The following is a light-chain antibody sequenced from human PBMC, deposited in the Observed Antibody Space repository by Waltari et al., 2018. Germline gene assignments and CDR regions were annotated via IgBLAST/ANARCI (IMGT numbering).Light chain of an antibody. J-gene: IGLJ2*01. CDR1: KLGHKS. Sequence: SCVVTQPPSLSAAPGETAKATCGGFKLGHKSVHRDQQKPGQAPVLVTYYDTDRPSGIPERFSGSNSGNTATLTISGVEAGDEADYYCQVWDNDSGLVLFGGGTKVTVL. CDR2: YDT. V-gene: IGLV3-21*04. CDR3: QVWDNDSGLVL.